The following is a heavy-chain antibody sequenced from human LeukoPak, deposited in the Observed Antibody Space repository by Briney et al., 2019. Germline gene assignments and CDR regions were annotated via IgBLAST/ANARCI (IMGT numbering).Heavy chain of an antibody. J-gene: IGHJ6*03. CDR1: GFTFSSYA. Sequence: VGSLRLSSAASGFTFSSYAMSCVRQAPGKGLEWVSTIDNSGGGTYYADSVKGRFTISRDNPQNTLYLQMNSLTAEDTAVYYCAKRYYYLDVWGKGTTVTVSS. V-gene: IGHV3-23*01. CDR2: IDNSGGGT. CDR3: AKRYYYLDV.